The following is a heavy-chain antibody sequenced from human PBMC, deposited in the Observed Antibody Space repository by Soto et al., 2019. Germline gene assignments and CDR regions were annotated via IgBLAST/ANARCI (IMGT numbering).Heavy chain of an antibody. CDR3: VKVGSSGYGDY. D-gene: IGHD3-22*01. Sequence: PGGSLRLSCAASGFTFSSYAMNWVRQAPGKGLEWVSGISGSGGATYYADSVKGRFTISRDNSKNALYLQMNSLRAEDTAVYYCVKVGSSGYGDYWGQGTLVTVPQ. J-gene: IGHJ4*02. V-gene: IGHV3-23*01. CDR2: ISGSGGAT. CDR1: GFTFSSYA.